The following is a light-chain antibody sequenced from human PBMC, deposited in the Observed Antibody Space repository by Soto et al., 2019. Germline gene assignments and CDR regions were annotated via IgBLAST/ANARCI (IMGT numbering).Light chain of an antibody. J-gene: IGKJ1*01. CDR3: QQYGGSWT. CDR1: QSVRSSY. V-gene: IGKV3-20*01. Sequence: EIVLTQSPGTLSLSPGERATLSCRASQSVRSSYLAWYQQRPGQAPRLLIYDTSTRATGIPDRFSGSGSGTDFTLTISRLEPEDFAVYYCQQYGGSWTFGLGTKVEIK. CDR2: DTS.